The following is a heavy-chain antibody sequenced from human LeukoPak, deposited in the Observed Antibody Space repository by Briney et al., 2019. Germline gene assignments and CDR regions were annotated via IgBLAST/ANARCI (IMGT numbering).Heavy chain of an antibody. V-gene: IGHV1-69*05. CDR1: GGTFSSYA. CDR3: ARTISVVITTSAFDI. J-gene: IGHJ3*02. D-gene: IGHD3-22*01. Sequence: SVKVSCKASGGTFSSYAISWVRQAPGQGLEWMGGIIPIFGTANYAPKFQGRVTIATDESTSTAYMELSSLRSEDTAVYYCARTISVVITTSAFDIWGQGTMVTVSS. CDR2: IIPIFGTA.